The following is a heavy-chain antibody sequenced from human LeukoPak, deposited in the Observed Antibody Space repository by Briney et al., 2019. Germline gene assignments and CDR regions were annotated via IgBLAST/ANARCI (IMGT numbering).Heavy chain of an antibody. J-gene: IGHJ4*02. D-gene: IGHD4-17*01. Sequence: GASVKVSCKASGYTFTGYYMHWVRQAPGQGLEWMGWINPNSGGTNYAQKFQGRVTMTRDTSISTAYMELRSLRSDDTAVYYCARSKGGGYGDHYLSPNWGQGTLVTVSS. CDR3: ARSKGGGYGDHYLSPN. CDR2: INPNSGGT. CDR1: GYTFTGYY. V-gene: IGHV1-2*02.